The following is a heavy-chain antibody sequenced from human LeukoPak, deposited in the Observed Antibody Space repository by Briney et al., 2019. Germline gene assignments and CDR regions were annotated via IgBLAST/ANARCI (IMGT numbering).Heavy chain of an antibody. V-gene: IGHV4-59*08. J-gene: IGHJ3*02. CDR3: ARRAVVVPADAFDI. Sequence: SETLSLTCTVSGGSISSYYWSWIRQPPGKGLEWIGYIYYSGSTNYNPSLKSRVTISVDTSKNQFSLKLSPVTAADTAVYYCARRAVVVPADAFDIWGQGTMVTVSS. CDR2: IYYSGST. D-gene: IGHD2-2*01. CDR1: GGSISSYY.